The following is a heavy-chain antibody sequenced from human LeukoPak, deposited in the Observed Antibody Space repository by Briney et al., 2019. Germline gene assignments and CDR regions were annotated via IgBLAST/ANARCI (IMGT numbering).Heavy chain of an antibody. V-gene: IGHV3-7*01. CDR3: ASGYDSSGYYLGVDAFDI. D-gene: IGHD3-22*01. J-gene: IGHJ3*02. Sequence: GGSLRLSCAASGFTFSSYWMSWVRQAPGKGLEWVANINQDGSEIYYVDSVRGRFTISRDNAKNSLYLQLNALRAEDAAVYYCASGYDSSGYYLGVDAFDIWGQGTMVTVSS. CDR1: GFTFSSYW. CDR2: INQDGSEI.